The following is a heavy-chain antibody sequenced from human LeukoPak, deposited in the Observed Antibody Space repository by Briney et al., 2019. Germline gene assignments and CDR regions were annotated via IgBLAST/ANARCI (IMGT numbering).Heavy chain of an antibody. J-gene: IGHJ4*02. V-gene: IGHV3-30*03. Sequence: GGSLRLSCAASGFTFSSYGLHWVRQAPGKGLEWVAVISYDGSNKHYADSVKGRFTISRDNAKNSLYLQMNSLRDEDTAVYYCASAGSGLYWGQGTLVTVSS. CDR1: GFTFSSYG. D-gene: IGHD6-19*01. CDR2: ISYDGSNK. CDR3: ASAGSGLY.